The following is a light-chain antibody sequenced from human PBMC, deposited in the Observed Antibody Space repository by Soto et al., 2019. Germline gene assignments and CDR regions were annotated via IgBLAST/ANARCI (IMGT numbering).Light chain of an antibody. Sequence: EIVLTQSPGTLSLFPGETATLSCRASQSLITRYLAWYQQKPGQAPRLLIYVASSRATAIPDRFSGSGAGTDFTLTISRLEPEDFAVYSCQQYGTSPTFGQGTRLEIK. CDR1: QSLITRY. CDR2: VAS. CDR3: QQYGTSPT. V-gene: IGKV3-20*01. J-gene: IGKJ5*01.